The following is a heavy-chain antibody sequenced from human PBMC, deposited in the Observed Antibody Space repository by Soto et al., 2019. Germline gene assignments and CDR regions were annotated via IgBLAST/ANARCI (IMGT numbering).Heavy chain of an antibody. D-gene: IGHD3-16*02. CDR1: GFIFNNYV. J-gene: IGHJ4*02. CDR2: VKGNGGST. V-gene: IGHV3-23*01. CDR3: ARDSRPILAYREYYDYIWGSYRYTYFDY. Sequence: TGGSLRLSCAASGFIFNNYVMTWVRQAPGKGLEWVSRVKGNGGSTHYADSVKGRFTISRDNAKNSLYLQMNSLRAEDTAVYYCARDSRPILAYREYYDYIWGSYRYTYFDYWGQGTLVTVSS.